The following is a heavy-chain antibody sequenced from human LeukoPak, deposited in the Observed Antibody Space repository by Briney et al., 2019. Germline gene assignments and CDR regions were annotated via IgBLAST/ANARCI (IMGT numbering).Heavy chain of an antibody. J-gene: IGHJ4*02. V-gene: IGHV3-7*01. CDR3: ARATYYYGSGSYSFDY. D-gene: IGHD3-10*01. Sequence: GGSLRLSCAASGFTFSSYWMSWVRQAPGKGLEWVANIKQDGSEKYYVDSVKGRSTISRDNAKNSLYLQMNSLRAEDTAVYYCARATYYYGSGSYSFDYWGQGTLVTVSS. CDR1: GFTFSSYW. CDR2: IKQDGSEK.